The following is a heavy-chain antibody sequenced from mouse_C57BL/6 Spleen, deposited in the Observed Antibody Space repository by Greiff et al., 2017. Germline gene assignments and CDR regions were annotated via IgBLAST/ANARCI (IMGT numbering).Heavy chain of an antibody. D-gene: IGHD1-1*01. J-gene: IGHJ2*01. CDR1: GYTFTSYW. V-gene: IGHV1-55*01. Sequence: QVQPQQPGAELVKPGASVKMSCKASGYTFTSYWITWVKQRPGQGLEWIGDIYPGSGSTNYNEKFKSKATLTVDTSSSTAYMQLSSLTSEDSAVYYCAREGYYGSREYFDYWGQGTTLTVSS. CDR3: AREGYYGSREYFDY. CDR2: IYPGSGST.